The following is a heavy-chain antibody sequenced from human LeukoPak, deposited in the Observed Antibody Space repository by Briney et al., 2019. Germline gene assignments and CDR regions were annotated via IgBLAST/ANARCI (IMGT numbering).Heavy chain of an antibody. J-gene: IGHJ1*01. D-gene: IGHD3-10*01. Sequence: GGSLRLSCAASGFTFSSYAMSWVRQAPGKGLEWVSAISGSGGNTYYADSVKGRFTISRDNSKNTLYLQMNSLRASDTAIYFCARHRGSGSREYFQFWGQGTRVTVSS. CDR1: GFTFSSYA. CDR2: ISGSGGNT. V-gene: IGHV3-23*01. CDR3: ARHRGSGSREYFQF.